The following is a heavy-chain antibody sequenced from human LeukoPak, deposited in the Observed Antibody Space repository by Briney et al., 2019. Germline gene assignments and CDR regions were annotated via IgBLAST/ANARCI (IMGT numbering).Heavy chain of an antibody. CDR3: ARATGTSSSLYDY. V-gene: IGHV3-74*01. J-gene: IGHJ4*02. D-gene: IGHD1-1*01. CDR2: INSDGSST. CDR1: GFTFNNYW. Sequence: PGGSLRLSCAASGFTFNNYWMHWVRQAPGNGLVWVSHINSDGSSTNYADSVKGRFTISRDNAKNTLYLQMNSLRAEDTAVYYCARATGTSSSLYDYWGQGTLVTVSS.